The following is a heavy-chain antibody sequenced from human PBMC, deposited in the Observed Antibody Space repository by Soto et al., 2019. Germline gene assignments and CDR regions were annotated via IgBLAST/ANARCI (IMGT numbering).Heavy chain of an antibody. CDR1: GLTFSNYA. D-gene: IGHD1-7*01. Sequence: GGSLRLSCATSGLTFSNYAMSWVRQAPGGGLEWVSSMSGSSSTTYYADSVRGRFTISRDRSKNTLYLQMSSLRAEDTALYYCAKNQERELPRVIDFWGQGTLVTVPS. V-gene: IGHV3-23*01. CDR2: MSGSSSTT. CDR3: AKNQERELPRVIDF. J-gene: IGHJ4*02.